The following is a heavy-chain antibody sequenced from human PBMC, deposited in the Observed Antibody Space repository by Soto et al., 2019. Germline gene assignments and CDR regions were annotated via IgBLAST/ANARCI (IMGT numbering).Heavy chain of an antibody. CDR3: ARDPTPYYYGSGSAH. CDR2: IYYSGST. J-gene: IGHJ4*02. CDR1: GGSVSSGSYY. V-gene: IGHV4-61*01. Sequence: PSETLSLPCTVSGGSVSSGSYYWSWIRQPPGKGLEWIGYIYYSGSTNYNPSLKSRVTISVDTSKNQFSLKLSSVTAADTAVYYCARDPTPYYYGSGSAHWGQGTLVTVSS. D-gene: IGHD3-10*01.